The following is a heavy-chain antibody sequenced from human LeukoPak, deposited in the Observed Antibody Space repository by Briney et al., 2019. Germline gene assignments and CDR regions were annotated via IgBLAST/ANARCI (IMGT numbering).Heavy chain of an antibody. CDR3: AGRSIAAAGGWFDP. CDR2: IYYSGST. J-gene: IGHJ5*02. Sequence: SQTLSLTCTVSGGSISSGDYYWSWIRQPPGKGLEWIGYIYYSGSTYYNPSLKSRVTISVDTSKNQLSLKLSSVTAADTAVYYCAGRSIAAAGGWFDPGAREPWSPSPQ. CDR1: GGSISSGDYY. V-gene: IGHV4-30-4*01. D-gene: IGHD6-13*01.